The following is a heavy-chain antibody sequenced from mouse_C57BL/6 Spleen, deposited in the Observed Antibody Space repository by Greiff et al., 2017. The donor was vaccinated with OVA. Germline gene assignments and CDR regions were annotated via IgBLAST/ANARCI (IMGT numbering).Heavy chain of an antibody. V-gene: IGHV5-4*01. D-gene: IGHD1-1*01. CDR3: ARDHPLRGFAY. Sequence: EVQVVESGGGLVKPGGSLKLSCAASGFTFSSYAMSWVRQTPEKRLEWVATISDGGSYTYYPDNVKGRFTISRDNAKNNLYLQMSHLKSEDTAMYYCARDHPLRGFAYWGQGTLVTVSA. CDR2: ISDGGSYT. CDR1: GFTFSSYA. J-gene: IGHJ3*01.